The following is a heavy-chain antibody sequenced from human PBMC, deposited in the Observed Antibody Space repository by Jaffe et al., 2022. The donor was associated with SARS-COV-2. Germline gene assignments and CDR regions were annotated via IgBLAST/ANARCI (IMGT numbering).Heavy chain of an antibody. CDR1: GFTFSSYA. CDR2: ISYDGSNK. Sequence: QVQLVESGGGVVQPGRSLRLSCAASGFTFSSYAMHWVRQAPGKGLEWVAVISYDGSNKYYADSVKGRFTISRDNSKNTLYLQMNSLRAEDTAVYYCARRPNYGMDVWGQGTTVTVSS. CDR3: ARRPNYGMDV. J-gene: IGHJ6*02. V-gene: IGHV3-30-3*01.